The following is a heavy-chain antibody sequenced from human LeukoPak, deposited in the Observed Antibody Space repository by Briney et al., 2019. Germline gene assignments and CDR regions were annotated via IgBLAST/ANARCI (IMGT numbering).Heavy chain of an antibody. CDR2: IYYSGST. Sequence: SETLSLTCTVSGGSISSSTYFWSWIRQHPGKGLEWIGYIYYSGSTYYNPSLKSRVTISVDTSKNQFSLKLSSVTAADTAVYYCARSSGSWFDPWGQGTLVTVSS. CDR3: ARSSGSWFDP. CDR1: GGSISSSTYF. J-gene: IGHJ5*02. D-gene: IGHD3-10*01. V-gene: IGHV4-31*03.